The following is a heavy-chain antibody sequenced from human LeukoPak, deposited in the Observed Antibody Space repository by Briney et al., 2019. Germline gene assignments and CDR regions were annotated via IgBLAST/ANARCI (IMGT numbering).Heavy chain of an antibody. CDR3: AKVYGWYGEGYFDN. J-gene: IGHJ4*02. CDR1: GFTISSNY. V-gene: IGHV3-53*01. Sequence: GGSLRLSCEAPGFTISSNYMSWVRQAPGKGLEWVSVIYRDGSTYYADSVKGRFTISRDSSRNTLYLQMNSLRAEDTAVYYCAKVYGWYGEGYFDNWGQGTLVTVSS. CDR2: IYRDGST. D-gene: IGHD3-10*01.